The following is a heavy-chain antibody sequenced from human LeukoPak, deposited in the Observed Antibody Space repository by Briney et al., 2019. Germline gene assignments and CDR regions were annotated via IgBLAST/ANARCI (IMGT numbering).Heavy chain of an antibody. J-gene: IGHJ4*02. CDR1: GGSFSGYY. D-gene: IGHD3-22*01. CDR2: IYTSGST. CDR3: AREDVVTYYFDY. Sequence: SETLSLTCAVYGGSFSGYYWSWIRQPAGKGLEWIGRIYTSGSTNYNPSLKSRVTMSVDTSKNQFSLKLSSVTAADTAVYYCAREDVVTYYFDYWGQGTLVTVSS. V-gene: IGHV4-59*10.